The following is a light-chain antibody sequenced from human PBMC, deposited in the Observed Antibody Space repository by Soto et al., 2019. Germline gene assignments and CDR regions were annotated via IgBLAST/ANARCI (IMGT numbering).Light chain of an antibody. V-gene: IGLV1-51*01. CDR1: SSKIGGNS. CDR2: DDN. CDR3: GSWDSSLSAYV. J-gene: IGLJ1*01. Sequence: QSVMTQPPSVSAAPGQKVTISCSGSSSKIGGNSVSWYQQLPGTAPKLLIYDDNKRPSGIPDRFSGSKSGTSATLGITGFQTGDEADYYCGSWDSSLSAYVFGTGTKLTVL.